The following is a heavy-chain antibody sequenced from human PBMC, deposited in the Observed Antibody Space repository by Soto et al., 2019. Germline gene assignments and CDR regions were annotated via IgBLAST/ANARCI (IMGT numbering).Heavy chain of an antibody. CDR2: IRSSSSTI. V-gene: IGHV3-48*02. J-gene: IGHJ6*02. CDR1: GFTFSSYS. CDR3: ARNNYYGSEIAPQFIYYYYGMDF. D-gene: IGHD3-10*01. Sequence: EVQLVESGGGLVQPGGSLRLSCAASGFTFSSYSMNWVRQAPGKGLEWVSYIRSSSSTIYYADSVKGRFTSSRDNAKTSLYMQRNSLRDEDTAVYYCARNNYYGSEIAPQFIYYYYGMDFWGHRSTVTVSS.